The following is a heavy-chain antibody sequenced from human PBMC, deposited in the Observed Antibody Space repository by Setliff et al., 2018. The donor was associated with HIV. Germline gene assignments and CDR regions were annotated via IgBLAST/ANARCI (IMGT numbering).Heavy chain of an antibody. CDR3: ARTLEWLPRDWYFDL. D-gene: IGHD5-12*01. CDR1: GGSISSYY. CDR2: IYYSGST. Sequence: SETLSLTCTVSGGSISSYYWSWIRQPPGRGLEWIGYIYYSGSTNYNPSLKSRVTISVDTSKNQFSLHLNSVTPGDTAMYYCARTLEWLPRDWYFDLWGRGTLVTVSS. J-gene: IGHJ2*01. V-gene: IGHV4-59*12.